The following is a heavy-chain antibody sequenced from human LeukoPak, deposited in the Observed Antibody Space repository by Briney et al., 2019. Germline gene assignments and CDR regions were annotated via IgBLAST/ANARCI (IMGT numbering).Heavy chain of an antibody. J-gene: IGHJ4*02. Sequence: ASVKVSCKASGYTFTGYYMHWVRQAPGQGLEWMGWINPNSGGTNYAQKFQGRVTMTRDTSISTAYMELSRLRSDDTAVYYCAGGGGGLWFGELSLDYWGQGTLVTVSS. D-gene: IGHD3-10*01. CDR3: AGGGGGLWFGELSLDY. CDR1: GYTFTGYY. CDR2: INPNSGGT. V-gene: IGHV1-2*02.